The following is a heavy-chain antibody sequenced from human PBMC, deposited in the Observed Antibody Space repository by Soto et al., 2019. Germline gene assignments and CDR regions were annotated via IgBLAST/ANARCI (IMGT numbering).Heavy chain of an antibody. Sequence: QLQLQESGPGLVKPSETLSLTCTVSGGSISSSSYYWGWIRQPPGKGLEWIGSIYYSGSTYYNPALKSRVSISVDTSKSQFSLKLSSVTAADTAVYYCARGYSSGWYPFDYWGQGTLVTVSS. CDR1: GGSISSSSYY. J-gene: IGHJ4*02. CDR3: ARGYSSGWYPFDY. V-gene: IGHV4-39*01. CDR2: IYYSGST. D-gene: IGHD6-19*01.